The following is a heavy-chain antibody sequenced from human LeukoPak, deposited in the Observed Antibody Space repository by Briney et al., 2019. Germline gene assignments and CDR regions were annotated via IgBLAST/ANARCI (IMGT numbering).Heavy chain of an antibody. CDR1: GFTFSGSA. Sequence: GGSLRLSCAASGFTFSGSAAHWVRQASGKGLEWVGRIRSKADSYATVYASSVRGRFTISRDDSKNTAYLQMNSLKTEDTAVYYCARRVVVAAAPYYFDYWGQGTLVTVSS. J-gene: IGHJ4*02. V-gene: IGHV3-73*01. CDR2: IRSKADSYAT. CDR3: ARRVVVAAAPYYFDY. D-gene: IGHD2-2*01.